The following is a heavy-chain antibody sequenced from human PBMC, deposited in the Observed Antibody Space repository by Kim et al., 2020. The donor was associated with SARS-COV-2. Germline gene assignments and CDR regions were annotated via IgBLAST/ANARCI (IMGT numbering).Heavy chain of an antibody. CDR1: GFTFSSYT. V-gene: IGHV3-30*04. D-gene: IGHD3-16*01. Sequence: GGSLRLSCVASGFTFSSYTMHWVRRAPGKGLEWVALISHDGSSKYYADSVKGRFTISRDNSKNTLYLQMNSLRLEDTALYYCARAYDLGAYLNLLDPLG. J-gene: IGHJ5*02. CDR2: ISHDGSSK. CDR3: ARAYDLGAYLNLLDP.